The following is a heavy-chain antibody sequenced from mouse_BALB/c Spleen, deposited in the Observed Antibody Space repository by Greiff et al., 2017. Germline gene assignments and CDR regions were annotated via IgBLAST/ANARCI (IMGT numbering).Heavy chain of an antibody. Sequence: EVQLVESGGGLVKPGGSLKLSCAASGFTFSSYAMSWVRQTPEKRLEWVATISSGGSYTYYPDSVKGRFTISRDNAKNTLYLQMSSLRSEDTAMYYCASPGDDWGQGTSVTVSS. CDR1: GFTFSSYA. V-gene: IGHV5-9-3*01. J-gene: IGHJ4*01. CDR2: ISSGGSYT. CDR3: ASPGDD.